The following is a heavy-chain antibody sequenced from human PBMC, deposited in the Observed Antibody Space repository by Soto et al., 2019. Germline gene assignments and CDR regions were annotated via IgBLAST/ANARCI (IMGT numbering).Heavy chain of an antibody. CDR2: ISGSGDST. Sequence: EVQLLESGGGLVQPGGSLRLSCAASGFTFSNDAMSWVRQAPGKGLEWVSGISGSGDSTYYADSVKGRFTISRDNSKNTLYLQMNSLRAEDTAVYYCAKGVPGIAVAGTGYFQHWGQGTLVTVSS. J-gene: IGHJ1*01. CDR3: AKGVPGIAVAGTGYFQH. V-gene: IGHV3-23*01. CDR1: GFTFSNDA. D-gene: IGHD6-19*01.